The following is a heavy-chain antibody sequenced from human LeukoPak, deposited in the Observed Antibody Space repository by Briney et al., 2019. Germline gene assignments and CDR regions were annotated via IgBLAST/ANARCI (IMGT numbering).Heavy chain of an antibody. CDR1: GGSISSSSYY. V-gene: IGHV4-39*01. CDR2: IYYSGST. CDR3: ARLRGSSWPKYFDY. Sequence: PSETLSLTCTVSGGSISSSSYYWGWIRQPPGKGLEWIGSIYYSGSTYYNPSLKSRVTISVDTSKNQFSLKLSSVTAADTAVYYCARLRGSSWPKYFDYWGQGALVTVSS. D-gene: IGHD6-13*01. J-gene: IGHJ4*02.